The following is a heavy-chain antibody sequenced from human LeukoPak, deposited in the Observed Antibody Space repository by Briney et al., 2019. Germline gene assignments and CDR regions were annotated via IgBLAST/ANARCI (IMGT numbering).Heavy chain of an antibody. CDR3: ARGLFPIVVVPAADNWFDP. CDR2: INHSGST. CDR1: GGSFSGYY. D-gene: IGHD2-2*01. Sequence: SETLSLTCAVYGGSFSGYYWSWIRQPPGKGLEWIGEINHSGSTNYNPSLKSRVTISVDTSKNQFSLKLSSVTAADTAVYYCARGLFPIVVVPAADNWFDPWGQGTLVTVS. V-gene: IGHV4-34*01. J-gene: IGHJ5*02.